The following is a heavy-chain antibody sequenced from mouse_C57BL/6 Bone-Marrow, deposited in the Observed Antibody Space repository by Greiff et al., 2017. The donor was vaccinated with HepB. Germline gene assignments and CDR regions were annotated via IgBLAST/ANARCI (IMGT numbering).Heavy chain of an antibody. D-gene: IGHD2-3*01. CDR2: IYPGNSDT. J-gene: IGHJ3*01. Sequence: EVQLVESGTVLARPGASVKMSCKTSGYTFTSYWMHWVKQRPGQGLEWIGAIYPGNSDTSYNQKFKGKAKLTAVTSASTAYMELSSLTNEDSAVYYCTRPLYDGYSWFAYWGQGTLVTVSA. CDR3: TRPLYDGYSWFAY. V-gene: IGHV1-5*01. CDR1: GYTFTSYW.